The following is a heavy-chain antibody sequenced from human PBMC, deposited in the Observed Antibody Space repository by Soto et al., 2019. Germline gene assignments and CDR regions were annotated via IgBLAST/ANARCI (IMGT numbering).Heavy chain of an antibody. Sequence: QVQLVQSGAEVKKPGASVKVSCKASGYTFTSYDINWVRQATGQGLEWMGWMNPNSGNTGYAQKFQGRVTMTRNTSINTDYMEQSSLRSEDTAVYYCERVADYYDSSGGGWLNDYWGQGTLVTVSS. D-gene: IGHD3-22*01. V-gene: IGHV1-8*01. CDR2: MNPNSGNT. J-gene: IGHJ4*02. CDR1: GYTFTSYD. CDR3: ERVADYYDSSGGGWLNDY.